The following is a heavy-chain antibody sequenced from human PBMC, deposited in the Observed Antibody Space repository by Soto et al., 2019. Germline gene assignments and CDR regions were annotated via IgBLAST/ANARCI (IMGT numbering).Heavy chain of an antibody. CDR3: AHIPGSGQLIYSDYYYMDV. J-gene: IGHJ6*03. CDR1: GFSLTTSGEA. V-gene: IGHV2-5*02. Sequence: QITLKESGPTLVKPTQTLTLTCTFSGFSLTTSGEAVGWIRQPPGKALEWLALIYWDDDKRSSPSLKSRLTITKDTSKNQVVLTMTNMDPVDTATYYCAHIPGSGQLIYSDYYYMDVWGKGTTVTVSS. D-gene: IGHD3-10*01. CDR2: IYWDDDK.